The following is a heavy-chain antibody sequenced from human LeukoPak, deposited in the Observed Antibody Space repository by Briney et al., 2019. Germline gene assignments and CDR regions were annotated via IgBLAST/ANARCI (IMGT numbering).Heavy chain of an antibody. CDR2: VSGTGLTT. Sequence: GGSLRLSCAASGFTFSSYAMSWVRQAPGKGLEWVSAVSGTGLTTYYPDSVKGRFIVSRDNSKNTVYLQMNSLRGEDAAVYYCAKELMGFDYWGQGTLVTVSS. V-gene: IGHV3-23*01. D-gene: IGHD2-8*01. CDR1: GFTFSSYA. CDR3: AKELMGFDY. J-gene: IGHJ4*02.